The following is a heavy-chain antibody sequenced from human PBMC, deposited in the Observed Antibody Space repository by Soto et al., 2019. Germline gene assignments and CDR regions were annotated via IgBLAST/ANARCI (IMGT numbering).Heavy chain of an antibody. V-gene: IGHV3-7*01. D-gene: IGHD3-10*01. Sequence: GESLKISCAASGFTFSSYWMSWVRQAPGKGLEWVANIKQDGSEKYYVDSVKGRFTISRDNAKNSLYLQMNSLRAEDTAVYYCAREQVDYYGSGSYYDYWGQGTLVTVSS. J-gene: IGHJ4*02. CDR1: GFTFSSYW. CDR3: AREQVDYYGSGSYYDY. CDR2: IKQDGSEK.